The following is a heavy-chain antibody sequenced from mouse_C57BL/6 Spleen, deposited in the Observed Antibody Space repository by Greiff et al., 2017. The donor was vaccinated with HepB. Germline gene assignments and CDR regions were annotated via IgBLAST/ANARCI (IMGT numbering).Heavy chain of an antibody. CDR2: IDPNSGGT. D-gene: IGHD1-1*01. Sequence: VQLQQPGAELVKPGASVKLSCKASGYTFTSYWMHWVKQRPGRGLEWIGRIDPNSGGTKYNEKFKSKATLTVDKPSSTAYMQLSSLTSEDSAVYYGARHYGSSWLNFDYWGQGTTLTVSS. V-gene: IGHV1-72*01. J-gene: IGHJ2*01. CDR1: GYTFTSYW. CDR3: ARHYGSSWLNFDY.